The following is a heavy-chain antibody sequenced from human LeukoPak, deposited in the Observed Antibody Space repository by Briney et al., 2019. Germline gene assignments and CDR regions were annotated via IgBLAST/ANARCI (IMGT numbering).Heavy chain of an antibody. V-gene: IGHV4-59*01. CDR2: IYYSGST. CDR1: GGSISSYY. J-gene: IGHJ4*02. Sequence: SETLSLTCTASGGSISSYYWSWIRQPPGKGLEWIGYIYYSGSTNYNPSLKSRVTISVDTSKNQFSLKLSSVTAADTAVYYCARESWDDYYDSSAYYFDYWGQGTLVTVSS. CDR3: ARESWDDYYDSSAYYFDY. D-gene: IGHD3-22*01.